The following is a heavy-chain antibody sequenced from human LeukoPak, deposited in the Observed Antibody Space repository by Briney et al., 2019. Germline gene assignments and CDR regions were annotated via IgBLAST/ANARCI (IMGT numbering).Heavy chain of an antibody. D-gene: IGHD1-26*01. Sequence: GESLKISWKGSGYRFTSYWIGWVRQMPGKGLEWMGIIYPGDSDTRYSPSFQGQVTISADKSISTAYLQWSSLKASDTAMYYCARQQREGATTFLGVEDAFDIWGQGTMVTVSS. CDR3: ARQQREGATTFLGVEDAFDI. CDR1: GYRFTSYW. V-gene: IGHV5-51*01. J-gene: IGHJ3*02. CDR2: IYPGDSDT.